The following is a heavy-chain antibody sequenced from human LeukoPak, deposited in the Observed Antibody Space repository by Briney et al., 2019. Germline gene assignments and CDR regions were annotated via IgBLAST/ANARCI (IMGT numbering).Heavy chain of an antibody. CDR2: INHSGST. CDR1: GGSFSGYY. Sequence: SETLSLTCAVYGGSFSGYYWSWIRQPPGKGLEWIGEINHSGSTNYNPSLKSRVTISVDTSKNQFSLKLSSVTAADTAVYYCARVVSITTFGVVTRDYYYYMDVWGKGTTVTVSS. CDR3: ARVVSITTFGVVTRDYYYYMDV. J-gene: IGHJ6*03. D-gene: IGHD3-3*01. V-gene: IGHV4-34*01.